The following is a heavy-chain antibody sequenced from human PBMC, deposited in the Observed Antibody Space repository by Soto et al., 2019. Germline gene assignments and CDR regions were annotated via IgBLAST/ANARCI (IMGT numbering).Heavy chain of an antibody. CDR2: IYYSGST. Sequence: QVQLQESGPGLVKPSETLSLTCTVSGGSISSYYWSWIRQPPGKGLEWIGYIYYSGSTNYNPSLKSRVTISVDTSKNQFSLKLSSVTAADTAVYYCARWLTAAGLRFSDYYYMDVWGKGTTVTVSS. CDR3: ARWLTAAGLRFSDYYYMDV. CDR1: GGSISSYY. V-gene: IGHV4-59*08. J-gene: IGHJ6*03. D-gene: IGHD6-13*01.